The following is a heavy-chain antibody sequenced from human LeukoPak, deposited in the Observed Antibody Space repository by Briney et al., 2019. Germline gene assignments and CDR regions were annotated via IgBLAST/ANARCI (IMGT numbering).Heavy chain of an antibody. D-gene: IGHD3-10*01. Sequence: PGGSLRPSCSASGLTFSSYAMRWVRQAPGKGLEYVSAISSNGGSTYYADSVKGRFTISRDNSKNTLYLQMSSLRAEDTAVYYCVKDTRRDYYGSGLLAYGGQGTLVTVSS. V-gene: IGHV3-64D*06. CDR2: ISSNGGST. J-gene: IGHJ4*02. CDR3: VKDTRRDYYGSGLLAY. CDR1: GLTFSSYA.